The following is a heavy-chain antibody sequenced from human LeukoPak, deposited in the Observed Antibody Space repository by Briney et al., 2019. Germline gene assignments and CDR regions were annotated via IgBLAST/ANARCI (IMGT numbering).Heavy chain of an antibody. D-gene: IGHD6-6*01. J-gene: IGHJ5*02. CDR1: GASLSDYY. V-gene: IGHV4-34*01. CDR3: ATGSQLVSYNRFDP. CDR2: IDHIGVT. Sequence: ASETLSLTCAVYGASLSDYYWSWIRQPPGKGLEWIGEIDHIGVTKYNPSLKGRVTISRDTSKNQFSLDLTSVTAADTAVYYCATGSQLVSYNRFDPWGQGTLVTVSS.